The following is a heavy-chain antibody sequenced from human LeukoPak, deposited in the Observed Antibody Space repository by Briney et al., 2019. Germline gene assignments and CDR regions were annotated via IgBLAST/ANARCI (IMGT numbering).Heavy chain of an antibody. CDR2: IYYSGST. CDR3: ARDTSYDSSGYYYGVFDY. CDR1: GGSISSGGYY. V-gene: IGHV4-39*07. D-gene: IGHD3-22*01. J-gene: IGHJ4*02. Sequence: SETLSLTCTVSGGSISSGGYYWSWIRQPPGKGLEWIGSIYYSGSTYYNPSLKSRVTISVDTSKNQFSLKLSSVTAADTAVYYCARDTSYDSSGYYYGVFDYWGQGTLVTVSS.